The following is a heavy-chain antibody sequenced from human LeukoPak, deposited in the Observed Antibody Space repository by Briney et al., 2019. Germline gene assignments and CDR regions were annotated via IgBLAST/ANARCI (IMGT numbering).Heavy chain of an antibody. J-gene: IGHJ5*02. Sequence: SETLSLTCAVYGGSFSGYYWSWIRQPPGKGLEWIGEINHSGSTNYNPSLKSRVTISVDTSKNQFSLKLSSVTAADTAVYYCARKSIAAAGVNWFDPWGQGTLVTVSS. CDR1: GGSFSGYY. CDR2: INHSGST. D-gene: IGHD6-13*01. V-gene: IGHV4-34*01. CDR3: ARKSIAAAGVNWFDP.